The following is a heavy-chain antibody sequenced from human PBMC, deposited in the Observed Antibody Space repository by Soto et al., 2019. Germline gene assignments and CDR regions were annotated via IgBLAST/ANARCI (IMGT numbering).Heavy chain of an antibody. CDR1: GGTLSDHG. V-gene: IGHV1-69*06. CDR3: ARGVYGSGNYYTGPSAFDI. Sequence: QVQLEQSGAEVNKPGSSVKVSCKASGGTLSDHGVAWLRQAPGQGLEWMGGTIPVFNTAKYAQKFQGRVTVTADKFTNIAYMELSSLRSADTAFYFCARGVYGSGNYYTGPSAFDIWGQGTMVIVSS. D-gene: IGHD3-10*01. CDR2: TIPVFNTA. J-gene: IGHJ3*02.